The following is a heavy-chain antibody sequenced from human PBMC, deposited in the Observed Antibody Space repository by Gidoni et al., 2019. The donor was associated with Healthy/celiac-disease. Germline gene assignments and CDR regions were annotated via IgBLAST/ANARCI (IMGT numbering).Heavy chain of an antibody. Sequence: EVQLVESGGGLVKPGGSLRLSCAASGFTFSNACMSWVRQAPGKGLEWVGRIKSKTDGGTTDYAAPVKGRFTISRDDSKNTLYLQMNSLKTEDTAVYYRTTVGDSSSWSFDYWGQGTLVTVSS. J-gene: IGHJ4*02. V-gene: IGHV3-15*01. CDR3: TTVGDSSSWSFDY. CDR2: IKSKTDGGTT. D-gene: IGHD6-13*01. CDR1: GFTFSNAC.